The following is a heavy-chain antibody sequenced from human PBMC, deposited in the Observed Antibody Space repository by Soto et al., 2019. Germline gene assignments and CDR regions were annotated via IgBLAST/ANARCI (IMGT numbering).Heavy chain of an antibody. V-gene: IGHV4-59*01. CDR2: IHYSGST. D-gene: IGHD6-13*01. CDR1: GCSIYSYY. Sequence: SSETLSLTCTVSGCSIYSYYWTWIRQPPGKGLEWIGYIHYSGSTKYNPSLKSRVTISIDTSKNQFSLKLSSVTAADTAVYYCARATATLYSSSWYYFDYWGQGTLVTVSS. CDR3: ARATATLYSSSWYYFDY. J-gene: IGHJ4*02.